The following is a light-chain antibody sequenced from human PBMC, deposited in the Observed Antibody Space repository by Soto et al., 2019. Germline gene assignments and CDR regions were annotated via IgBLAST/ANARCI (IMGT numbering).Light chain of an antibody. CDR3: AAWDDNLTAYV. V-gene: IGLV1-47*02. Sequence: QSVLTQPPSASSTPGQTVTISCSGSTSNIGTFYVYWYQHLPGTAPQLLIYLGDQRASGVSDRFSGSTSGTSASLAINGLRSDDEADYYCAAWDDNLTAYVFGSGTKLTVL. CDR1: TSNIGTFY. CDR2: LGD. J-gene: IGLJ1*01.